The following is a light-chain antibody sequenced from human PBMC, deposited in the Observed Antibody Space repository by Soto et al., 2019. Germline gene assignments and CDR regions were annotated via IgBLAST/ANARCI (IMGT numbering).Light chain of an antibody. V-gene: IGKV3-11*01. CDR3: QQRTDWPV. CDR2: DAS. Sequence: EIVLTQSPATLSLSPWERATLSCRASQSVSNYLAWYQHKPGQAPRLLIYDASNRATGIPARFSGSGSGTEFTLTISSLETEDFAVYYCQQRTDWPVFGPSTKVDI. J-gene: IGKJ3*01. CDR1: QSVSNY.